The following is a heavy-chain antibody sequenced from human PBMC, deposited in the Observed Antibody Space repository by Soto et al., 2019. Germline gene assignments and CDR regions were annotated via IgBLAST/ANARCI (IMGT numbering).Heavy chain of an antibody. J-gene: IGHJ6*03. CDR2: FDPEDGET. CDR1: GYTLTELS. Sequence: ASVKVSCKVSGYTLTELSMHWVRQAPGKGLEWMGGFDPEDGETIYAQKFQGRVTMTEDTSTDTAYMELSSLRSEDTAVYYCATAAVPQDYYYYYMDVWGKGTTVTVSS. CDR3: ATAAVPQDYYYYYMDV. V-gene: IGHV1-24*01. D-gene: IGHD2-2*01.